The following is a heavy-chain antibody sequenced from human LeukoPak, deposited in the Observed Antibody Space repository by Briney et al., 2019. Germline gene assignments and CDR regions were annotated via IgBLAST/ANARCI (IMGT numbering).Heavy chain of an antibody. Sequence: SETLSLTCSVSGYSISSGYYWGWIRQPPGQGLEWIGSIFQSGNTYYNPSLKSRVTISVDTSKNQFSLRLTSVTAADTAVYFCARDNRSYCSGGTCSSNWFDPWGQGTLVIVSS. J-gene: IGHJ5*02. CDR3: ARDNRSYCSGGTCSSNWFDP. CDR1: GYSISSGYY. V-gene: IGHV4-38-2*02. CDR2: IFQSGNT. D-gene: IGHD2-15*01.